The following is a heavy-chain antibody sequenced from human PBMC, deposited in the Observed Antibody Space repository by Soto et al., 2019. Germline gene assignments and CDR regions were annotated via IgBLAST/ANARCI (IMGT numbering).Heavy chain of an antibody. Sequence: QVQLVQSGAEVKKPGASVKVSCKTSGYTFTSYHISWVRQAPGQGLEWMGWISAYNTNTNYAQKSQXXXTXXTDTLTSTAYRERRSRRSDDTAVYYCARDTPPTDYWGQGTLVTVSS. CDR3: ARDTPPTDY. J-gene: IGHJ4*02. V-gene: IGHV1-18*01. CDR1: GYTFTSYH. CDR2: ISAYNTNT.